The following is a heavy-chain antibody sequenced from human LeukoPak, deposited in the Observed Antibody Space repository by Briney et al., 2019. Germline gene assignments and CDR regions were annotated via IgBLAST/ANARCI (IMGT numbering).Heavy chain of an antibody. CDR1: GYSFTSYG. J-gene: IGHJ4*02. Sequence: ASVKVSCKASGYSFTSYGSSWVRQAPGQGLEGMGGISAYNGHTNNAQKLQDRVTMTTDTPTSTGYMELRSLRSDGTAVYYCARGSYFDYWGQGTLVTVSS. V-gene: IGHV1-18*01. CDR3: ARGSYFDY. CDR2: ISAYNGHT.